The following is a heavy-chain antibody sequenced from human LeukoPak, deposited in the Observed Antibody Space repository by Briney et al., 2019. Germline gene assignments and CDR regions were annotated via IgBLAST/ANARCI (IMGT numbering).Heavy chain of an antibody. Sequence: PGGSLRLSCAASGFPFSRYAMNWVRQAPGKGLEWVSTISDGDTSTYYADSVKGRFTISRDNSKNTLYMQMNSLRAEDTAVYYCTKFDAPSGRENYWGQGTLVTVSS. CDR2: ISDGDTST. CDR3: TKFDAPSGRENY. CDR1: GFPFSRYA. V-gene: IGHV3-23*01. J-gene: IGHJ4*02.